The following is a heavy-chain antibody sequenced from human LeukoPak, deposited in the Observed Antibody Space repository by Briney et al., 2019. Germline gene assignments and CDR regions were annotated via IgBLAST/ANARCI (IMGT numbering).Heavy chain of an antibody. CDR3: AKALYGGHDY. Sequence: GGSLRLSCVASGFTFSSSWMSWVRRAPGKGLEWVANIKQDGTEEYYVDSVRGRFSISKDNAKNSLYLQMNSLRAEDTAVYYCAKALYGGHDYWGQGTLVTVSS. CDR1: GFTFSSSW. D-gene: IGHD4-23*01. CDR2: IKQDGTEE. J-gene: IGHJ4*02. V-gene: IGHV3-7*03.